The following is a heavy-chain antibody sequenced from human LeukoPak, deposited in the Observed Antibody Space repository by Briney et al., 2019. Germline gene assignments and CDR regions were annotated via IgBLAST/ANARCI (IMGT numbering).Heavy chain of an antibody. J-gene: IGHJ5*02. D-gene: IGHD2-2*01. CDR1: GYTFTGYY. Sequence: ASVKVSCKASGYTFTGYYMHWVRQAPGQGLEWMGWINPNSGGTNYAQKFQGRVTMTRDTSISTAYMELSRLRSDDTAVYYCAIIRNLVPAANNWFDPCGQGTLVTVSS. CDR3: AIIRNLVPAANNWFDP. V-gene: IGHV1-2*02. CDR2: INPNSGGT.